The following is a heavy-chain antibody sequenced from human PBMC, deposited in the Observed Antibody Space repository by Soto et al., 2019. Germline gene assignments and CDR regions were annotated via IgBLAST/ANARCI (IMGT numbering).Heavy chain of an antibody. CDR3: ARVSRGEIGMRGGYYYYYGMDV. J-gene: IGHJ6*02. D-gene: IGHD3-16*01. Sequence: ASVKVSCKTSGYTFTSYDINWVRQAPGQGLEWVGWMNTNSDDTRSAQKFRGRLTLTRDKSMRAVYMKLSNLRPDDSAVYYCARVSRGEIGMRGGYYYYYGMDVWGQGTTVTVSS. CDR1: GYTFTSYD. V-gene: IGHV1-8*01. CDR2: MNTNSDDT.